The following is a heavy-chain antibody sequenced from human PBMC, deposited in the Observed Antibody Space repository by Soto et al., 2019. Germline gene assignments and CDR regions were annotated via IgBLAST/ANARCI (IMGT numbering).Heavy chain of an antibody. CDR1: GGSISSSSYY. Sequence: SETLSLTCTVSGGSISSSSYYWGWIRQPPGKGLEWIGSIYYSGSTYYNPSLKSRVTISVDTSKNQFSLKLSSVTAADTAVYYCAREAAAYYSNYGDYWGQGTLVTVSS. V-gene: IGHV4-39*07. D-gene: IGHD4-4*01. J-gene: IGHJ4*02. CDR3: AREAAAYYSNYGDY. CDR2: IYYSGST.